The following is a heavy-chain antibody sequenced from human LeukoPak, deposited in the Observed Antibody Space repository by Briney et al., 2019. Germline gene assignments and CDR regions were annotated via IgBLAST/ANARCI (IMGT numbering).Heavy chain of an antibody. V-gene: IGHV4-38-2*02. J-gene: IGHJ4*02. CDR1: GYSIGSGIY. Sequence: SETLSLTCTVSGYSIGSGIYWDWIRQSPGKGLEWFGSIDHSGTTYYNPSLKPRITISMDSPRDQFSLTLRSATAADTAVYYCARHPPRPTWDFDYWGQGNLVIVSS. CDR2: IDHSGTT. CDR3: ARHPPRPTWDFDY. D-gene: IGHD1-26*01.